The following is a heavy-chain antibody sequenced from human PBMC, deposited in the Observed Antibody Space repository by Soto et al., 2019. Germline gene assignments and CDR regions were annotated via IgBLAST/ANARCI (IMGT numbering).Heavy chain of an antibody. V-gene: IGHV1-18*01. J-gene: IGHJ4*02. D-gene: IGHD3-10*01. CDR2: STHTGNT. Sequence: QVQLVQSGPEVKKPGASVKVSCKTSGYTFTHYVINWVRQAPGQGLDWMGFSTHTGNTKYAQKFEGRVAMTTDTSSSTAYMEVRSLRSDDTALYYCARSGEHPFDYWGQGTPVTVSS. CDR1: GYTFTHYV. CDR3: ARSGEHPFDY.